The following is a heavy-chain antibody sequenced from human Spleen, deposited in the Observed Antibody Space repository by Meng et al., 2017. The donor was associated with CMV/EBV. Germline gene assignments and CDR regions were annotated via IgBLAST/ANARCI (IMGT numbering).Heavy chain of an antibody. J-gene: IGHJ4*02. D-gene: IGHD1-26*01. Sequence: GESLKISCAASGFTFSSSGMHWVRQAPGKGPEWVAFITYDGRNKFYTDSVEGRFTISRDNSKNTLYLQPDSLRPEDTAVYHGAKERTEVGATNWGQGTLVTVSS. CDR2: ITYDGRNK. CDR3: AKERTEVGATN. V-gene: IGHV3-30*02. CDR1: GFTFSSSG.